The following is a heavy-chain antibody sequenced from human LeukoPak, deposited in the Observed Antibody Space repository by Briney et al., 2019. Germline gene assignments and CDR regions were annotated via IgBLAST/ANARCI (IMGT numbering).Heavy chain of an antibody. CDR3: ARVDEGRNGVTVGY. CDR1: GFTFSDYY. V-gene: IGHV3-11*06. Sequence: GGSLRLSSAASGFTFSDYYMSWIRQAPGKGLEWVSYISSSSGYTNYADSVKGRFTISRDNAKNSLYLQMNSLRAEDTAVYYCARVDEGRNGVTVGYWGQGTLVTVSS. CDR2: ISSSSGYT. D-gene: IGHD2-8*01. J-gene: IGHJ4*02.